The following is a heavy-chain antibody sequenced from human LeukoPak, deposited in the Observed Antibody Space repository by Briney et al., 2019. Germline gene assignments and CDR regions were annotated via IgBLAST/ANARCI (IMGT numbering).Heavy chain of an antibody. CDR2: IFYSGST. D-gene: IGHD4-17*01. CDR1: GGSISSSSYY. CDR3: ARSTVTTWVGDFDY. Sequence: SETLSLTCTVSGGSISSSSYYWGWIRQPPGKGLEWIGSIFYSGSTYYNPSLQSRVTISVDTSKNQFSLKLSSVTAADTAVYYCARSTVTTWVGDFDYWGQGTLVTVSS. J-gene: IGHJ4*02. V-gene: IGHV4-39*01.